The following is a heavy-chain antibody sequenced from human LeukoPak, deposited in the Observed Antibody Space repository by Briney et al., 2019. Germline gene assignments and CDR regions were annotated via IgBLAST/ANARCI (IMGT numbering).Heavy chain of an antibody. V-gene: IGHV3-74*01. CDR2: TNTDGRTT. Sequence: PGGSLRLSCAASGFTFSIYWMHCVRQAPGEGLVCVSRTNTDGRTTSYADSVKGRFTISRDNAKNMLYLQMNSLRAEDTAVYYCARIEDRGAAFDSWGQGTLVTVSS. CDR3: ARIEDRGAAFDS. J-gene: IGHJ4*02. CDR1: GFTFSIYW. D-gene: IGHD3-22*01.